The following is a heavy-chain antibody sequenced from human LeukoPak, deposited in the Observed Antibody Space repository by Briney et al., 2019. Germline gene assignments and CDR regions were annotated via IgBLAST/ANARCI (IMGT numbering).Heavy chain of an antibody. Sequence: PGGSLRLSCAASGFTFSSYWMSWVRQAPGKGLEWVANIKQDGSEKYYVDSVKGRFTIPKDNAKTSLYLQMNSLRAEDTAVYYCARGHTILAYWGQGTLVTVSS. J-gene: IGHJ4*02. CDR3: ARGHTILAY. CDR2: IKQDGSEK. V-gene: IGHV3-7*01. CDR1: GFTFSSYW. D-gene: IGHD3-3*01.